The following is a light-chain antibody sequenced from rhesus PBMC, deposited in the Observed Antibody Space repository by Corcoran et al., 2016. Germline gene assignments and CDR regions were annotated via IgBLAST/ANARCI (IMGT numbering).Light chain of an antibody. CDR1: QGVSTY. CDR2: AAS. J-gene: IGKJ1*01. CDR3: LQYVNDPWT. V-gene: IGKV1-43*02. Sequence: DIQMTQSPSSLSASVGDRVTITCRASQGVSTYLNWYQQHPGKTPKRLIYAASTLETGVPSRFSGSGSGIECTLTISSRQPEDFATYYCLQYVNDPWTFGQGTKVEVK.